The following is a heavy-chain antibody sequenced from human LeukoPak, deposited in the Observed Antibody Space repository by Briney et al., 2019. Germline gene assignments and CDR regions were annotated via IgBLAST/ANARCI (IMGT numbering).Heavy chain of an antibody. CDR1: GGSVSSGSYY. J-gene: IGHJ4*02. V-gene: IGHV4-61*01. CDR2: IYYSGST. CDR3: ARGISSGWSRAVGY. D-gene: IGHD6-19*01. Sequence: SETLSLTCTVSGGSVSSGSYYWSWIRQPPGKGLEWIGYIYYSGSTNYNPFLKSRVTISVDTSKNQFSLKLSSVTAADTAVHYCARGISSGWSRAVGYWGQGTLVTVSS.